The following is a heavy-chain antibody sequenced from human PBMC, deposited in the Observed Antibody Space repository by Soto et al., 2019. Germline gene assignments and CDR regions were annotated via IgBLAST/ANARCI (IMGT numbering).Heavy chain of an antibody. V-gene: IGHV3-23*01. D-gene: IGHD2-21*02. J-gene: IGHJ4*02. CDR3: AKEPTGGNSAPDFDY. Sequence: PGGSLRLACAASGFTFSSYAMSWVRQAPGKGLEWVSAISGSGGSTYYADSVKGRFTISRDNSKNTLYLQMNSLRAEDTAVYYCAKEPTGGNSAPDFDYWGQGTLVTVSS. CDR1: GFTFSSYA. CDR2: ISGSGGST.